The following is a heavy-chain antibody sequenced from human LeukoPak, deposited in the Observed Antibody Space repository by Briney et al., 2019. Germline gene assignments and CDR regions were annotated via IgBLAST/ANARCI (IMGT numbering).Heavy chain of an antibody. Sequence: PSEALSLTCTVSGGFTSSDYWSWIRQPAGKGLEWIGRIYPSGSTNYNPSLKSRVTMSIDTSKNQFSLKLSSVTAADTAVYYCARVPHAGHNCFDPWGQGTLVTVSS. V-gene: IGHV4-4*07. CDR2: IYPSGST. CDR3: ARVPHAGHNCFDP. J-gene: IGHJ5*02. D-gene: IGHD6-13*01. CDR1: GGFTSSDY.